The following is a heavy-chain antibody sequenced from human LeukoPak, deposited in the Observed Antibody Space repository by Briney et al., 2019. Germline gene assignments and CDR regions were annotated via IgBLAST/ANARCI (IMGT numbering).Heavy chain of an antibody. V-gene: IGHV3-7*03. D-gene: IGHD3-10*01. CDR1: GFTFSSYW. CDR3: ASGIGSGESFYGMDV. CDR2: IKQDGSEK. Sequence: GGSLRLSCAASGFTFSSYWMTWVRQAPGKGLEWVANIKQDGSEKYYVDSVKGRFTISRDNAKNSLYLQMNSLRAEDTALYYCASGIGSGESFYGMDVWGQGTTVTVSS. J-gene: IGHJ6*02.